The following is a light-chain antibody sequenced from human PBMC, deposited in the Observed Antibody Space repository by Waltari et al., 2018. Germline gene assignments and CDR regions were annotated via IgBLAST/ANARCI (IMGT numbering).Light chain of an antibody. V-gene: IGKV1-33*01. Sequence: DTQMTQSPSSLSASVGDWVTIPCQSSQDISHFLNWYQQKPGTAPKLLITDASTLQTGVPSRFSGGRSGTQFTFTVNGLQPEDVATYFCQQYDNLPLTFGGGTKVEI. CDR1: QDISHF. CDR2: DAS. J-gene: IGKJ4*01. CDR3: QQYDNLPLT.